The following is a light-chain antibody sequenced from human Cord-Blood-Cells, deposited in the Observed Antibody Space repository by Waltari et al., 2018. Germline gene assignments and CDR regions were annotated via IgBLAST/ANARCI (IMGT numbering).Light chain of an antibody. J-gene: IGKJ2*01. CDR3: QQYYSYPQT. V-gene: IGKV1-8*01. Sequence: AIRMTQSPSSFSASTGDRVTITCRASQGISSYLAWYQQKPGTAPKLLIYAASTLQSGVPSRFSGSGSGTDFTLTISCLQSEDFATYYCQQYYSYPQTFGQGTKLEIK. CDR2: AAS. CDR1: QGISSY.